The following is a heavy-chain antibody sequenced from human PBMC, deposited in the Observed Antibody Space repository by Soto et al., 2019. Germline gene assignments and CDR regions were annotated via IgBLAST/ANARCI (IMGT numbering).Heavy chain of an antibody. CDR2: ISNDGNNK. CDR3: AKDHQTYNWDYLFDS. CDR1: GFTFSIND. J-gene: IGHJ4*02. D-gene: IGHD1-7*01. V-gene: IGHV3-30*18. Sequence: QVQLVESGGGVVQPGRSLRLSCAASGFTFSINDMHWVRQAPGRGLEWVAVISNDGNNKYYADSVKGRFTLSRDNSKNMVYLQRDSLRVEDTAVYYCAKDHQTYNWDYLFDSWGPGTLVTVSS.